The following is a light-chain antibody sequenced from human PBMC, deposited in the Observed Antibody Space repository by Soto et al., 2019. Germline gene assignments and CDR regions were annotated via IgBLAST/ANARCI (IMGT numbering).Light chain of an antibody. J-gene: IGLJ1*01. V-gene: IGLV2-23*02. CDR1: SGDVGGYNL. CDR3: CSYAGNSEV. Sequence: QSALTQPASVSGSPGQSITIPCTGTSGDVGGYNLVSWYQQHPGKAPKLMIYEVTERPSGVSNRFSGSMSGNTASLTISGLQPDDEADYYCCSYAGNSEVFGTGTKLTVL. CDR2: EVT.